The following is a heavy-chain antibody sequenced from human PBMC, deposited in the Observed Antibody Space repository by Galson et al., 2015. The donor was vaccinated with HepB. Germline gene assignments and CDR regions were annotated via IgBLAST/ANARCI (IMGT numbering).Heavy chain of an antibody. CDR1: GYTFSSYD. Sequence: SVKVSCKASGYTFSSYDVNWVRQAPGQGLEWLGWMNPYNGDTRYTQTIQGRVTMTRDTSTNTAYMELTGLTFQDTAVYFCARAVEGTGENSAYFYSLDVWGNGTTVIVSS. CDR2: MNPYNGDT. V-gene: IGHV1-8*01. J-gene: IGHJ6*04. D-gene: IGHD2-8*02. CDR3: ARAVEGTGENSAYFYSLDV.